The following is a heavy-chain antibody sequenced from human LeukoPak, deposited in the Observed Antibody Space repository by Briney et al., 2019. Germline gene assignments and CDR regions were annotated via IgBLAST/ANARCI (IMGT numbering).Heavy chain of an antibody. D-gene: IGHD5-12*01. CDR2: IYTSGST. J-gene: IGHJ3*02. CDR3: ASYSGYVMDAFDI. CDR1: GGSISSGSYY. Sequence: PSETLSLTCTVSGGSISSGSYYWSWIRQPAGKGLEWIGRIYTSGSTNYNPSLKSRVTISVDTSKNQFSLKLSSVTAADTAVYYCASYSGYVMDAFDIWGQGTMVTVSS. V-gene: IGHV4-61*02.